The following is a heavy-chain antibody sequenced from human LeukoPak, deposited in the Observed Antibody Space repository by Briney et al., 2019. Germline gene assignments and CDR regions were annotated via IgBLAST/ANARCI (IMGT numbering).Heavy chain of an antibody. V-gene: IGHV1-2*02. D-gene: IGHD3-22*01. CDR2: INPNSGGT. J-gene: IGHJ3*02. CDR3: ARAGYYYDSSGAFDI. Sequence: ASMRGSCKACGYTFIGYYMHWVRQATGRGLEWMGWINPNSGGTNYAQKFQGRVTMTRDTSISTAYMELSRLRSDDTAVYYCARAGYYYDSSGAFDIWGQGTMVTVSS. CDR1: GYTFIGYY.